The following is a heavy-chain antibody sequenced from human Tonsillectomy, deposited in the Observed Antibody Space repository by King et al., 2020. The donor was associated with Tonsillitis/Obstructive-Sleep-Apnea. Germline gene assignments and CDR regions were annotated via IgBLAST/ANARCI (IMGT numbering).Heavy chain of an antibody. CDR3: ARDPLITIFGVVFIYSGYYFDY. Sequence: VQLVESGGGLVQPGGSLRLSCAASGFTFSSYSMNWVRQAPGKGLEWVSYISSSSSTIYYADSVKGRFTISRDNAKNSLYLQMNSLRDEDTAVYYCARDPLITIFGVVFIYSGYYFDYLGPGTLVTVSS. V-gene: IGHV3-48*02. CDR1: GFTFSSYS. D-gene: IGHD3-3*01. CDR2: ISSSSSTI. J-gene: IGHJ4*02.